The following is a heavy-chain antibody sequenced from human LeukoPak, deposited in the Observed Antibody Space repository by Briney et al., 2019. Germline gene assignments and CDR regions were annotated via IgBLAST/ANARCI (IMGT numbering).Heavy chain of an antibody. D-gene: IGHD5-12*01. CDR3: ARLGGYGYFDY. CDR2: IYYSGST. V-gene: IGHV4-59*01. Sequence: SETLSLTCTVSRGSISSYYWSWIRQPPGKGLEWIGYIYYSGSTNYNPSLKSRVTISVDTSKSQFSLKLSSVTAADTAVYYCARLGGYGYFDYWGQGTLVTVST. J-gene: IGHJ4*02. CDR1: RGSISSYY.